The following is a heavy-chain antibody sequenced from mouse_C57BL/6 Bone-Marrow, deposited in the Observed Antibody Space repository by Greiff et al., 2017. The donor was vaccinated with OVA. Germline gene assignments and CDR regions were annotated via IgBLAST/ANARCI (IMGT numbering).Heavy chain of an antibody. CDR2: INPNNGGT. Sequence: EVQLQQSGPELVKPGASVKISCKASGYTFTDYYMNWVKQSHGKSLEWIGDINPNNGGTSYNQKFKGKATLTVDKSSSTAYMELRSLTSEDSAVYYCARFRWLLRAMDYWGQGTSVTVSS. CDR3: ARFRWLLRAMDY. D-gene: IGHD2-3*01. J-gene: IGHJ4*01. CDR1: GYTFTDYY. V-gene: IGHV1-26*01.